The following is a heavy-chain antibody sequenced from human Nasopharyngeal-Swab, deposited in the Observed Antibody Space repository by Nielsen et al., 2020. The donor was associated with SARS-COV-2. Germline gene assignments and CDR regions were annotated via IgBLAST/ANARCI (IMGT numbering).Heavy chain of an antibody. Sequence: GESLKISCAASGFTFSSYWMHWVRQAPGKGLVWVSRINSDGSSTSYADSVKGRFTISRDNAKNTLYLQMNSLRAEDTAVYYCARSPTDYSNYAFDYWGRGTLVTVSS. D-gene: IGHD4-11*01. V-gene: IGHV3-74*01. CDR2: INSDGSST. J-gene: IGHJ4*02. CDR1: GFTFSSYW. CDR3: ARSPTDYSNYAFDY.